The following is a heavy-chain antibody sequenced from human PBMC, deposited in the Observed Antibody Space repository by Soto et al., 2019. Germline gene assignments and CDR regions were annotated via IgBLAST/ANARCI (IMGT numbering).Heavy chain of an antibody. CDR2: IYSGGST. J-gene: IGHJ5*02. CDR1: GFTVSSNY. CDR3: ARVRIAARTRWFDP. Sequence: EVQLVESGGGLIQPGGSLRLSCAASGFTVSSNYMSWLRQAPGKGLEWVSVIYSGGSTYYADSVKGRFTISRDNSKNTLYLQMNSLRAEDTAVYYCARVRIAARTRWFDPWGQGTLVTVSS. V-gene: IGHV3-53*01. D-gene: IGHD6-6*01.